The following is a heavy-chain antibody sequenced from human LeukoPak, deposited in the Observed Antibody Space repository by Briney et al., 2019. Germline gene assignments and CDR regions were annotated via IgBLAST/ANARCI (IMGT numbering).Heavy chain of an antibody. D-gene: IGHD3-9*01. CDR3: ARRVRRYFDWSNSPFDY. V-gene: IGHV4-34*01. CDR1: GGSFSGYY. CDR2: INHSGST. Sequence: SETLSLTCAVYGGSFSGYYWSWIRQPPGKGLEWIGEINHSGSTNYNPSLKSRVTISVDTSKNQFSLKLSSVTAADTAVYYCARRVRRYFDWSNSPFDYWGLGTLVTVSS. J-gene: IGHJ4*02.